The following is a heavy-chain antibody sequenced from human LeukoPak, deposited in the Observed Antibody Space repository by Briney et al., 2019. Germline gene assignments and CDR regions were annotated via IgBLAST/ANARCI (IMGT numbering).Heavy chain of an antibody. D-gene: IGHD3-22*01. V-gene: IGHV3-21*01. J-gene: IGHJ3*01. CDR3: AREEDYFDSSGYYLSAFDL. CDR1: GFTFSTNA. CDR2: ISSRSGYI. Sequence: GGSLRLSCEASGFTFSTNAMNWVRLAPGKGLEWVSSISSRSGYIYYADSVKGRFTISRDNVKNSLSLQMNSLRAKDTAVYYCAREEDYFDSSGYYLSAFDLWGQGTMVTVSS.